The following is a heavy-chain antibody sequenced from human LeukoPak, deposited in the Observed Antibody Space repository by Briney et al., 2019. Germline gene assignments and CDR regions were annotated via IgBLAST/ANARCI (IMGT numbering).Heavy chain of an antibody. CDR1: GFTVSSNY. CDR2: IYSDGST. V-gene: IGHV3-53*01. J-gene: IGHJ4*02. D-gene: IGHD3-10*01. CDR3: ARSWFSTYFDY. Sequence: GGTLRLSCAASGFTVSSNYMSWVRQAPGKGLEWVSLIYSDGSTYYADSVKGRFTISRDNSKNTLYLQMHSLRAEDTAVYYCARSWFSTYFDYWGQGTLVTVSS.